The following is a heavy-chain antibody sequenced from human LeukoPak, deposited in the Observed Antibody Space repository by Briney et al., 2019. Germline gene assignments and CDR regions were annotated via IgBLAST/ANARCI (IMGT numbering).Heavy chain of an antibody. CDR1: GFTFSSYG. V-gene: IGHV3-30*18. CDR2: ISSDGTNK. Sequence: GGSLRLSCAPSGFTFSSYGMHWVRQAPGKGLEWVAAISSDGTNKLYADSVEGRFTISRDHSKNTLYLQMNSLRPEDTSMYYCAKEDFEGSYFDYWGQGTLVTVSS. D-gene: IGHD3-3*01. J-gene: IGHJ4*02. CDR3: AKEDFEGSYFDY.